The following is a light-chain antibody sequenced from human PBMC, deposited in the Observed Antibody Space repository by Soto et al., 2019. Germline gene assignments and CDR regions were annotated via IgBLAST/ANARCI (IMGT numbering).Light chain of an antibody. CDR2: TNT. CDR1: PSNIGTNP. Sequence: QSVLTQPPSASGTPGQRVSISCSGSPSNIGTNPVNWYQQLPGTAPKLLFYTNTQRPSGVPDRFSASKSGTSASLAISGLQSEDEADYYCAAWDDSLNSVIFGGGTKLTVL. CDR3: AAWDDSLNSVI. J-gene: IGLJ2*01. V-gene: IGLV1-44*01.